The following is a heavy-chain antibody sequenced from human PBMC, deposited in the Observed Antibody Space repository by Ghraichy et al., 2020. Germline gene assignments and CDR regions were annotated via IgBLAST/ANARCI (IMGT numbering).Heavy chain of an antibody. J-gene: IGHJ6*02. V-gene: IGHV1-69*13. CDR1: GGTFSSYA. CDR3: ARAQGDQIIVGATGGMDV. Sequence: SVKVSCKASGGTFSSYAISWVRQAPGQGLEWMGGIIPIFGTANYAQKFQGRVTITADESTSTAYMELSSLRSEDTAVYYCARAQGDQIIVGATGGMDVWGQGTTVTVSS. CDR2: IIPIFGTA. D-gene: IGHD1-26*01.